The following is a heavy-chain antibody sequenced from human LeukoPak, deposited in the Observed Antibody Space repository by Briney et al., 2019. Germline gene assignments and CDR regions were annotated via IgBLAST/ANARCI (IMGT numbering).Heavy chain of an antibody. J-gene: IGHJ4*02. D-gene: IGHD3-9*01. V-gene: IGHV1-2*02. CDR3: ARVLFNSGYYY. Sequence: GASVKVSCKPSGSTFTGAYMHWVRQAPGQGLEWMGWINPNSGETKFAQKFQGRVTMTRDTSISTVYMDLGGLRSDDTAVYYCARVLFNSGYYYWGQGSLVTVSS. CDR2: INPNSGET. CDR1: GSTFTGAY.